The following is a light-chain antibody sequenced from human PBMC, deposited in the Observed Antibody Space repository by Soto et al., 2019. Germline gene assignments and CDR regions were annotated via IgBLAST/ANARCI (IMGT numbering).Light chain of an antibody. V-gene: IGKV3-20*01. J-gene: IGKJ2*01. Sequence: EIVLTPSPGTLSLSPGERATLSCRDSQSVSSSYLAWYQQKPGQAPRLLIYGASSRATGIPDRFSGSGSGTDFTLTISRLEPEDFAVYYCQQYGSSPYTFGQGTKLEIK. CDR2: GAS. CDR3: QQYGSSPYT. CDR1: QSVSSSY.